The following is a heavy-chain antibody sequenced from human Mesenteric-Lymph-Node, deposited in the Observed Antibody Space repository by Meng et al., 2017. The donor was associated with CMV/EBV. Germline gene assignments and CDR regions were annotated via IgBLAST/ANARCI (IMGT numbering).Heavy chain of an antibody. CDR1: GFTFDDYG. D-gene: IGHD5/OR15-5a*01. CDR3: VRASLMSV. CDR2: INWNGGST. V-gene: IGHV3-20*04. Sequence: GESLKISCAASGFTFDDYGMSWVRQAPGKGLEWVSGINWNGGSTGYADSVKGRFTISREDAKNSLYLQMNNLRVGDTAVYYCVRASLMSVWGQGTLVTVSS. J-gene: IGHJ4*02.